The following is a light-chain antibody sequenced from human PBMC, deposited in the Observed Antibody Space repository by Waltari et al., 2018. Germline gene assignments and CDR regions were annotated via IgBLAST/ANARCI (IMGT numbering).Light chain of an antibody. CDR2: KVS. CDR3: MQNTHWPFT. V-gene: IGKV2-30*02. J-gene: IGKJ3*01. Sequence: DVVMTQSPLSLPVTLGQPASISCRSSQSLVHSDGNAYLTWFQQRPGLSPRRLIYKVSNRDSGGPDRFSGSGSGTDFTLKISRVEAEDVGVYYCMQNTHWPFTFGPGTQVDFK. CDR1: QSLVHSDGNAY.